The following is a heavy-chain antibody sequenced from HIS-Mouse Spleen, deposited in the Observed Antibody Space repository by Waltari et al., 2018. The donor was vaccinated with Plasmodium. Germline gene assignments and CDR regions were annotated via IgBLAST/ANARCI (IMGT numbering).Heavy chain of an antibody. J-gene: IGHJ4*02. Sequence: QVQLVESGGGVVQPGRSLRLSCAASGFTFSSYGMHWVRQAPGKGLEWVAVISYDGSNKYYADSVKGRFTISRDNSKNTLYLQMNSLRAEDTAVYYCAKVSGGYFDYWGQGTLVTVTS. CDR1: GFTFSSYG. V-gene: IGHV3-30*18. D-gene: IGHD3-10*01. CDR3: AKVSGGYFDY. CDR2: ISYDGSNK.